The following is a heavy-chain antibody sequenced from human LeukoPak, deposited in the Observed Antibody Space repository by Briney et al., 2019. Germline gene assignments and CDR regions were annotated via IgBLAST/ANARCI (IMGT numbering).Heavy chain of an antibody. CDR3: ARKLGTPGP. Sequence: GGSLRLSCAPSGFTFSSYAMSWVRQAPGKGLEWVASIKQDISEKYYVDSVKGRFTISRDNAKNALYLQMNSLRAEDTAVYYCARKLGTPGPWGQGTLVTVSS. CDR2: IKQDISEK. D-gene: IGHD4-23*01. J-gene: IGHJ5*02. CDR1: GFTFSSYA. V-gene: IGHV3-7*01.